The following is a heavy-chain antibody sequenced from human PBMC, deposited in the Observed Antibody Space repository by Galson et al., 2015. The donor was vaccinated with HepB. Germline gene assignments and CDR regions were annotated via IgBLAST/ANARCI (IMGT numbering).Heavy chain of an antibody. CDR3: AILPEYSRTHYYYYGMDV. D-gene: IGHD6-6*01. J-gene: IGHJ6*02. CDR2: IYYSGST. CDR1: GGSISSSSYY. Sequence: ETLSLTCTVSGGSISSSSYYWGWIRQPPGKGLEWIGSIYYSGSTYYNPSLKSRVTISVDTSKNQFSLKLSSVTAADTAVYYRAILPEYSRTHYYYYGMDVWGQGTTVTVSS. V-gene: IGHV4-39*01.